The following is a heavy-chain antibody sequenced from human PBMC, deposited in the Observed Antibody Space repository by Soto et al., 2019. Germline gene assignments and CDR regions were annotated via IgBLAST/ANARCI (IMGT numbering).Heavy chain of an antibody. D-gene: IGHD5-12*01. CDR1: GGSLIQSY. CDR3: GAQVYGYRGYQFEH. Sequence: SETLSLTCTVSGGSLIQSYWNWIRQTPGKGLEWIGCVYYTGRTNVNPSFKSRVAISVDSSKTQFSLKLDSATAADTATYYCGAQVYGYRGYQFEHWGQGTLSTVPS. V-gene: IGHV4-59*04. J-gene: IGHJ4*02. CDR2: VYYTGRT.